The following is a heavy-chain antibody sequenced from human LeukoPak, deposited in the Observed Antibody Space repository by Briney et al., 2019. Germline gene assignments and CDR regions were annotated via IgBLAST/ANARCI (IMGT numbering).Heavy chain of an antibody. Sequence: ASVKVSCKASGYTFTSYGISWVRQAPGHGLEWMGWISAYNGNTNYAQKLQGRVTMTTDTSTSTAYMELRSLRSDDTAVYYCARDGNVDTAMLEVYWGQGTLVTVSS. CDR3: ARDGNVDTAMLEVY. D-gene: IGHD5-18*01. CDR2: ISAYNGNT. V-gene: IGHV1-18*01. CDR1: GYTFTSYG. J-gene: IGHJ4*02.